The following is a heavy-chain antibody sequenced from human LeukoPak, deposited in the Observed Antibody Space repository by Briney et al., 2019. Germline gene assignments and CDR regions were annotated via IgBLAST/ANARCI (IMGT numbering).Heavy chain of an antibody. CDR2: LSSSSSII. CDR1: GFTFSNYN. CDR3: ARDPYSGGYGDYYYYYMDV. J-gene: IGHJ6*03. Sequence: GGSLRLSCAVSGFTFSNYNMNWVRQAPGKGLEWVSYLSSSSSIIYYADSVKGRFTISRDNAKNSLYLQINSLRAEDTAVYYCARDPYSGGYGDYYYYYMDVWGKGTTVTISS. V-gene: IGHV3-48*04. D-gene: IGHD1-26*01.